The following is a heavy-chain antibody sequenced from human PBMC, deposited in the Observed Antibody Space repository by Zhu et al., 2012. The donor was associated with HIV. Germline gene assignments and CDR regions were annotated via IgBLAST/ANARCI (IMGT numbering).Heavy chain of an antibody. V-gene: IGHV4-34*01. CDR2: INHSGST. Sequence: QVQLQQWGAGLLKPSETLSLTCAVYGGSFSGYYWSWIRQPPGTGLEWIGEINHSGSTNYNPSPKSRLTISVDTSKNQFSLKLSSVTAADTAVYYCARVLLWFGESSETGYYFDYWGQGTLVTVSS. CDR1: GGSFSGYY. D-gene: IGHD3-10*01. CDR3: ARVLLWFGESSETGYYFDY. J-gene: IGHJ4*02.